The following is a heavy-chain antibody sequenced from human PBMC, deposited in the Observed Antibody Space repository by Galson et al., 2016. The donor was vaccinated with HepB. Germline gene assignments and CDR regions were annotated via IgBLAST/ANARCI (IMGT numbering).Heavy chain of an antibody. CDR3: AGQSDSYCGSGSYYNPFDY. CDR1: GFTFSSYS. V-gene: IGHV3-48*02. Sequence: SLRLSCAASGFTFSSYSMNWVRQAPGKGLEWVSYISSSSRTIYYADSVKGRFTISRDNAKNSLYLQMNSLRDEDTAVYFVAGQSDSYCGSGSYYNPFDYWGQGTLVTVSS. CDR2: ISSSSRTI. D-gene: IGHD3-10*01. J-gene: IGHJ4*02.